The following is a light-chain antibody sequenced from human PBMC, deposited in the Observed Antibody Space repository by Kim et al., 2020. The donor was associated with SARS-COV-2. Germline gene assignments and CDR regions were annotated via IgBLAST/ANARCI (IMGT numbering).Light chain of an antibody. CDR3: QHYGTSPYT. V-gene: IGKV3-20*01. CDR1: QSLSASS. Sequence: IVLTQSPGTLSLSPGEGATLSCEASQSLSASSLAWYQQRPGQSPRLLIYGASTRAPGIPDRFSGSGSGTDFTLTISRLEPEDFAVYFCQHYGTSPYTFGRGNKLEIK. CDR2: GAS. J-gene: IGKJ2*01.